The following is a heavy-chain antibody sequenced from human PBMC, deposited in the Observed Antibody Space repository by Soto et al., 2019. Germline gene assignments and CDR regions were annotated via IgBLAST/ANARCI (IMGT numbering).Heavy chain of an antibody. D-gene: IGHD6-19*01. Sequence: QVQLVQSGAEVKKPGSSVKVSCKASGGTFSSYTISWVRQAPGQGLEWMGRIIPILGIANYAQKFQGRVTIPAEKSTSTAYMEMSSLRSEDTAVYYCARDAIAVAHFDYWGQGTLVTVSS. CDR3: ARDAIAVAHFDY. CDR2: IIPILGIA. CDR1: GGTFSSYT. J-gene: IGHJ4*02. V-gene: IGHV1-69*08.